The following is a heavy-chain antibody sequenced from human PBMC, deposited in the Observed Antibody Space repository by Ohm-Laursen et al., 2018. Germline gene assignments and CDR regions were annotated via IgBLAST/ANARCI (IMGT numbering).Heavy chain of an antibody. V-gene: IGHV1-2*02. Sequence: ASVKVSCKASGYTFTSYGISWVRQAPGQGLEWMGWINPKSGGTNYAQKFQGRVTMTRDTSINTAYMELSRLRSDDTAVYYCAREDTTDWCDNWGQGTLVTVSS. J-gene: IGHJ4*02. D-gene: IGHD3-9*01. CDR2: INPKSGGT. CDR1: GYTFTSYG. CDR3: AREDTTDWCDN.